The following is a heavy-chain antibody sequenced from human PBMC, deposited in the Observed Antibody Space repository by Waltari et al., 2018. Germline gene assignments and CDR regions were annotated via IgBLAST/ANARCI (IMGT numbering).Heavy chain of an antibody. Sequence: QVQVMQSGAEMKQPGSSVKVSCTVSVATFNRYAVSWVRQAPGQGLEWMGRIVPVLQMTNYAQRFRGRITLTASTSATTAFMDLSGLRSEDTAVYYCALSPQQLLAFDFWGQGTMVTVSS. D-gene: IGHD6-13*01. J-gene: IGHJ3*01. V-gene: IGHV1-69*04. CDR2: IVPVLQMT. CDR3: ALSPQQLLAFDF. CDR1: VATFNRYA.